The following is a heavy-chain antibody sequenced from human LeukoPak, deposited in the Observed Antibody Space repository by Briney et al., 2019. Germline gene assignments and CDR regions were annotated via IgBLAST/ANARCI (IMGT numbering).Heavy chain of an antibody. V-gene: IGHV4-59*01. J-gene: IGHJ4*02. CDR2: IYYSGST. CDR3: ARVVYCGGDCDYFDY. D-gene: IGHD2-21*01. Sequence: LSETLSLTCTVSGGSISSYYWSWIRQPPGKGLEWIGYIYYSGSTNYNPSLKSRVTISVDTSKNQFSLKLSSVTAADTAVYYCARVVYCGGDCDYFDYWGQGTLVTVSS. CDR1: GGSISSYY.